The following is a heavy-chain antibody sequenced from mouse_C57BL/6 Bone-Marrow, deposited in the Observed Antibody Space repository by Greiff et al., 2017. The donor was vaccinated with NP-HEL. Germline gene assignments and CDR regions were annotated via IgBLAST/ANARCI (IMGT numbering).Heavy chain of an antibody. CDR2: IYPGSGNT. Sequence: QVQLKESGAELVRPGASVKLSCKASGYTFTDYYINWVKQRPGQGLEWIARIYPGSGNTYYNEKFKGKATLTAEKSSSTAYMQLSSLTSEDSAVYFCARAASGSSYLYWYFEVWGTGTTVTVSS. CDR3: ARAASGSSYLYWYFEV. CDR1: GYTFTDYY. J-gene: IGHJ1*03. D-gene: IGHD1-1*01. V-gene: IGHV1-76*01.